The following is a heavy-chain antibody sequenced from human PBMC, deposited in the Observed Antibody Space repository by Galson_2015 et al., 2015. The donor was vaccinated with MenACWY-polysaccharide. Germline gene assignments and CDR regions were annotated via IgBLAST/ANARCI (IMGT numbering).Heavy chain of an antibody. V-gene: IGHV3-7*04. CDR1: GFTFSGYW. CDR3: ARGQKTLGP. J-gene: IGHJ5*02. CDR2: IKQDGSEN. Sequence: SLRLSCAVSGFTFSGYWMSWVRQAPGKGLEWVANIKQDGSENYYVDSVKGRITISRDNAKNSLYLQINSLRAEDTAVYYCARGQKTLGPWGQGTLVTVSS.